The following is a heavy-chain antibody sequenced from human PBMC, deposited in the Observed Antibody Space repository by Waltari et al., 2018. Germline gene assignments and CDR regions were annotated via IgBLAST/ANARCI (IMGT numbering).Heavy chain of an antibody. J-gene: IGHJ6*02. CDR2: ISSTSSDI. V-gene: IGHV3-21*02. CDR1: GFTFNTYT. D-gene: IGHD6-13*01. Sequence: EVQLVESGGGLVKPGGSLRLSCAASGFTFNTYTMNWVRQAPGKGLWWVSSISSTSSDIYYADSVKGRFTISRDNAKSSLYLQLNSLRAEDTAVYYCAGGYSSYYGMDVWGQGTTFTVSS. CDR3: AGGYSSYYGMDV.